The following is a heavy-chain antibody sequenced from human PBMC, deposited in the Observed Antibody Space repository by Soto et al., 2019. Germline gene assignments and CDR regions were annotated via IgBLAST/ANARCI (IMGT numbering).Heavy chain of an antibody. V-gene: IGHV4-59*04. Sequence: SETLSLTCTVSGGSISSYYWSWIRQPPGKGLEWIGYIYHSGSTYYNPSLKSRVTISVDRSKNQFSLKLSSVTAADTAVYYCAKGRGSYIYWGQGTLVTVSS. J-gene: IGHJ4*02. D-gene: IGHD3-16*01. CDR2: IYHSGST. CDR1: GGSISSYY. CDR3: AKGRGSYIY.